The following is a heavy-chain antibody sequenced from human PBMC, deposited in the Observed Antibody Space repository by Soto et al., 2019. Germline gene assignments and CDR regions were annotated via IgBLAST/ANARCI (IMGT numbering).Heavy chain of an antibody. V-gene: IGHV3-48*01. J-gene: IGHJ6*03. CDR2: ISSTSDTI. CDR3: ARARIGSGTFYSYMDV. CDR1: AFTFSAYS. D-gene: IGHD3-10*01. Sequence: EVQLVESGGGLIQPGGSLRLSCAASAFTFSAYSMNWVRQAPGKGLEWVSYISSTSDTIHYTDSVKGRFTISRDNARNSLYLQMNSLRVGDTAVYYCARARIGSGTFYSYMDVWGKGTTVTVSS.